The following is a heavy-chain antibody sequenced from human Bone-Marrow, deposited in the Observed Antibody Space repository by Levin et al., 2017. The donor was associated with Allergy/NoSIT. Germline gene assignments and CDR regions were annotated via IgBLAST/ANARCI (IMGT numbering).Heavy chain of an antibody. CDR2: IYPGDSDT. D-gene: IGHD2-2*01. Sequence: KVSCKASGYSFSTYWIGWVRQMPGKGLEWMGIIYPGDSDTKYSPSFQGQVTISADKSIATAYLQWGSLRASDPAPYYCTRRSYWDCSKDRCVPAHSTSYYYYGMDVWGQGTTVTVSS. CDR3: TRRSYWDCSKDRCVPAHSTSYYYYGMDV. J-gene: IGHJ6*02. V-gene: IGHV5-51*01. CDR1: GYSFSTYW.